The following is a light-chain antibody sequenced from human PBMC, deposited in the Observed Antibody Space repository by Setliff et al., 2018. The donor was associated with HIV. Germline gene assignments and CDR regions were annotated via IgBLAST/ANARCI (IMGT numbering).Light chain of an antibody. J-gene: IGLJ2*01. CDR2: EVS. V-gene: IGLV2-14*01. Sequence: QFVLTQPASVSGSPGQSITISCTGTSSDIGGYRFVSWYQQHPGKAPKLLIYEVSNRPSGVSNRFSGSKSGNTASLTVSGLQVEDEADYYCSSYSSSLPVLFGGVTK. CDR3: SSYSSSLPVL. CDR1: SSDIGGYRF.